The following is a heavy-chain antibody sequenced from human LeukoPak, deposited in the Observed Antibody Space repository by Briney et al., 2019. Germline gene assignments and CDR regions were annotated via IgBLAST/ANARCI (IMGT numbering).Heavy chain of an antibody. D-gene: IGHD6-19*01. J-gene: IGHJ4*02. CDR2: IWSDGSNK. V-gene: IGHV3-33*01. Sequence: GRSLRLSCAASGFTFSSYGMHWVRQAPGKGLEWVAVIWSDGSNKYYADSVKGRFTISRDNSKNTLYLQMNSLRAEDTAVYYCARDHSSGWYYLDYWGQGTLVTVSS. CDR1: GFTFSSYG. CDR3: ARDHSSGWYYLDY.